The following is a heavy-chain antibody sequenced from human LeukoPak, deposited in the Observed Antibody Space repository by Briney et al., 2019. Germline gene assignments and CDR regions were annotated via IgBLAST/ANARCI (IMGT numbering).Heavy chain of an antibody. CDR1: GFTFSSYS. D-gene: IGHD3-10*01. Sequence: PGGSLRLSCAASGFTFSSYSMNWVRQAPGKGLEWVSSISSSSSYIYYADSVKGRFTISRDNSKNTLYLQMNSLRAEDTAVYYCAKGSGELLTYYFDYWGQGTLVTVSS. CDR2: ISSSSSYI. V-gene: IGHV3-21*04. CDR3: AKGSGELLTYYFDY. J-gene: IGHJ4*02.